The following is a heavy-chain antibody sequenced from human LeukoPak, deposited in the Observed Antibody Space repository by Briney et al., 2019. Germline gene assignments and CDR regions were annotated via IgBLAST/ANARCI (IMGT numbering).Heavy chain of an antibody. CDR3: ARHSDY. CDR2: IYYSGST. V-gene: IGHV4-38-2*02. CDR1: GYSISSGYY. J-gene: IGHJ4*02. Sequence: SETLSLTCTVSGYSISSGYYWGWIRQPPGKGLEWIGSIYYSGSTYYNPSLNSRVTISVDTSKNQFSLKLSSVTAADTAVYYCARHSDYWGQGTLVTVSS.